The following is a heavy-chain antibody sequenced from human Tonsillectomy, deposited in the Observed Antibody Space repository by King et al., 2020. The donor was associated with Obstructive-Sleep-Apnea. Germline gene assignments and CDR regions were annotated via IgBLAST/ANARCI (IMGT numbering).Heavy chain of an antibody. CDR1: GYTFTAYY. CDR3: ARDMSAYDSTSPAY. V-gene: IGHV1-2*02. CDR2: ISPNSGAT. J-gene: IGHJ4*02. D-gene: IGHD3-10*01. Sequence: HGQLVQSGAEVKKPGASVKVSCKASGYTFTAYYIHWVRQAPGQGLEWMGWISPNSGATKYAQKFQDRVTMTRDTSISTAYMDLSRLRSDDTAIYYCARDMSAYDSTSPAYWGQGTLVTVSS.